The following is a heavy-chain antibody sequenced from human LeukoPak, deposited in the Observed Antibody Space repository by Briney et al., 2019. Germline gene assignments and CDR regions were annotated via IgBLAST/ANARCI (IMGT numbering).Heavy chain of an antibody. CDR3: ASMKAQLSGWYNPDY. CDR2: IYYSGST. J-gene: IGHJ4*02. V-gene: IGHV4-59*08. CDR1: GGSISSYY. D-gene: IGHD6-19*01. Sequence: SETLSLTCTVSGGSISSYYWSRIRQPPGKGLEWIGYIYYSGSTNYNPSLKSRVTISVDTSKNQFSLKLSSVTAADTAVYYCASMKAQLSGWYNPDYWGQGTLVTVSS.